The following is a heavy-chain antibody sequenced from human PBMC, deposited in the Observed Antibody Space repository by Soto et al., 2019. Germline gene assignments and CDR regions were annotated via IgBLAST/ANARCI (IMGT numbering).Heavy chain of an antibody. J-gene: IGHJ5*02. Sequence: EVHLVESGGGLVKPGGSLRLSCAASGFTVTNAWMIWVRQAPGKGLEWVGRIKSEPDGGTTDYAAPVKGRFTISRDDSKNMVYLQMNSLKTEDTAVYYCTTCLTAAPRRFDPWGQGTLVTVSS. CDR2: IKSEPDGGTT. CDR3: TTCLTAAPRRFDP. CDR1: GFTVTNAW. V-gene: IGHV3-15*07. D-gene: IGHD2-21*02.